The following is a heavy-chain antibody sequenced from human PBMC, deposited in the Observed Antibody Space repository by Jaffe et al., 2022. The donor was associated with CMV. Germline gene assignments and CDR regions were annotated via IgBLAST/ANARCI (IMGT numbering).Heavy chain of an antibody. D-gene: IGHD7-27*01. Sequence: EVHLVESGGGLVQPGGSLRLSCAASDFTFSVYWMTWVRQAPGKGLEWVANIQADGSEIHYVDSVKGRFTISRDNAKNSLYLQMKSLRVDDTAVYYCARGLTGQRYAFDIWGQGTTLTVFS. CDR2: IQADGSEI. CDR3: ARGLTGQRYAFDI. J-gene: IGHJ3*02. V-gene: IGHV3-7*03. CDR1: DFTFSVYW.